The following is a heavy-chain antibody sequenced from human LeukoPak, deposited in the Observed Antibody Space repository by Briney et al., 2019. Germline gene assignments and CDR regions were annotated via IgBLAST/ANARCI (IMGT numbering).Heavy chain of an antibody. CDR3: AKETYYYGSGPLG. V-gene: IGHV3-23*01. CDR2: ITGSGLST. Sequence: GGSLRLSCAASGFTFSSYAMSWVRQAPGKGLEWVSTITGSGLSTYYADSVKGRFTISRDNPKNTLYLQMNSLIAVDAAVYYCAKETYYYGSGPLGWGQGTLVTVSS. D-gene: IGHD3-10*01. J-gene: IGHJ4*02. CDR1: GFTFSSYA.